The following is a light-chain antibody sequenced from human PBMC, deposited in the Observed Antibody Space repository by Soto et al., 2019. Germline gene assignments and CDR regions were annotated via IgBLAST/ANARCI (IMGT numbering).Light chain of an antibody. CDR3: QQRGDWPLT. V-gene: IGKV3-11*01. Sequence: EIVLTQSPATLSLSPGERATLSCRATQSLSNYLAWYQQKPGQAPRLLIYDASNRAADIPARFSGSGYGTDFTLTISSLEPEDFAVYYCQQRGDWPLTFGGGTKVEIK. CDR1: QSLSNY. J-gene: IGKJ4*01. CDR2: DAS.